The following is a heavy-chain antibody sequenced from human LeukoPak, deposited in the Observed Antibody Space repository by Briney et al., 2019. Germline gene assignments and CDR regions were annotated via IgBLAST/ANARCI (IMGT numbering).Heavy chain of an antibody. CDR3: ARPHWYGFSDYFDY. V-gene: IGHV1-2*02. CDR2: INPNSGGT. D-gene: IGHD6-13*01. CDR1: GYTFTGYY. J-gene: IGHJ4*02. Sequence: GASVKVSCKASGYTFTGYYMHWVRQAPGQGLEWVGWINPNSGGTNYAQKFQGRVTMTRDTSISTAYMELSRLRSDDTAVYYCARPHWYGFSDYFDYWGQGTLVTVSS.